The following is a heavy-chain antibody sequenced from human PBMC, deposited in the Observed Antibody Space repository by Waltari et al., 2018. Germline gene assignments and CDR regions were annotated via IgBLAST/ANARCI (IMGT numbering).Heavy chain of an antibody. V-gene: IGHV1-2*02. Sequence: QIRLVQSGAEVKRPGASVKVSCKGIEYTFTAYYLHWVRRAHGQGLGWLGWINPDSGDTIYAQNVQGRVTMTRDMSISTAYMELTRLRSDDTAIYYCARGGRFREFNYLDYWGQGSPVTVSS. D-gene: IGHD3-10*01. CDR1: EYTFTAYY. CDR2: INPDSGDT. J-gene: IGHJ4*02. CDR3: ARGGRFREFNYLDY.